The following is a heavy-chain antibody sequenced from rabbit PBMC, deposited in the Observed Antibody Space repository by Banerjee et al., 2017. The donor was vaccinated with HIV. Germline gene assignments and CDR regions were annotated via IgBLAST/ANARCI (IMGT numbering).Heavy chain of an antibody. CDR2: INTSSGNA. J-gene: IGHJ3*01. CDR3: ARGLYDATLDL. Sequence: QSLEESGGDLVKPEGSLTLTCTASGFSFSSSYYMCWVRQAPGKGLEWIACINTSSGNAVYANWAKGRFTISKTSSTTVTLQMTSLTAADTATYFCARGLYDATLDLWGQGTLVTVS. D-gene: IGHD6-1*01. V-gene: IGHV1S40*01. CDR1: GFSFSSSYY.